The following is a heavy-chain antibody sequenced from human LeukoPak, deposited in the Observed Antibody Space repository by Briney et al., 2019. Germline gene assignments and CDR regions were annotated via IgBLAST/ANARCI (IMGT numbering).Heavy chain of an antibody. Sequence: ASVKVSCKASGYTFLDYYMHWVRQAPGQGLEWMGWINPNSGGTNYAQKFQGRVTMTRDTSISTAYMELSRLRSDDTAVYYCARVGRFLEWLFGYWGQGTLVTVSS. CDR2: INPNSGGT. CDR3: ARVGRFLEWLFGY. D-gene: IGHD3-3*01. V-gene: IGHV1-2*02. J-gene: IGHJ4*02. CDR1: GYTFLDYY.